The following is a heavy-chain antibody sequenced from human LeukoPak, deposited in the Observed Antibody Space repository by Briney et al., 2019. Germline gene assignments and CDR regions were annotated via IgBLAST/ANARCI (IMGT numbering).Heavy chain of an antibody. Sequence: PGGSLGLSCAASGFTFSKFPMGWVRQAPGRGLEWVSAISASGDVTFYADSLRGRFTISRDNSKSTLYLQMNGLRAEDTAIFYCAKSLFTSATGTGRAFHIWGQGTRVTVSS. CDR1: GFTFSKFP. V-gene: IGHV3-23*01. J-gene: IGHJ3*02. D-gene: IGHD1-1*01. CDR3: AKSLFTSATGTGRAFHI. CDR2: ISASGDVT.